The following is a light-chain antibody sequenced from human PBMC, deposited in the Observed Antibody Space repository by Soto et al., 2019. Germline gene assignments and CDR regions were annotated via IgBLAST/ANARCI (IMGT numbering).Light chain of an antibody. V-gene: IGKV1-17*01. CDR3: LQHNTSPPYT. CDR1: QGIRND. CDR2: AAS. J-gene: IGKJ2*01. Sequence: DIQMTQSPSSLFASVGDRVTIACRASQGIRNDLHWYQQKPGKAPKRLIYAASSLQSGVPSRFSGRGSGTEFTLTISSLQPEDFATYYCLQHNTSPPYTFGQGTKLEIK.